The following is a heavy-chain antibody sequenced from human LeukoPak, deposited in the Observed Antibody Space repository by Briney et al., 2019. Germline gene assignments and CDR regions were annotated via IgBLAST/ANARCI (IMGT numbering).Heavy chain of an antibody. J-gene: IGHJ4*02. CDR3: ARDVGYSSGWYEGPHYFDY. CDR2: IYYSGST. Sequence: SETLSLTCTVSGGSISSSSYYWGRIRQPPGKGLEWIGSIYYSGSTYYNPSLKSRVTISVDTSKNQFSLKLSSVTAADTAVYYCARDVGYSSGWYEGPHYFDYWGQGTLVTVSS. CDR1: GGSISSSSYY. D-gene: IGHD6-19*01. V-gene: IGHV4-39*07.